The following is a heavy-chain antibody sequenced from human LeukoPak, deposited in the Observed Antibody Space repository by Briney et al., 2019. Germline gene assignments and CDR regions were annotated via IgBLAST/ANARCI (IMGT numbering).Heavy chain of an antibody. Sequence: SETLSLTCTVSGGAISSYYWSWIRQPPGKGLEWIGYIYYSGSTNYNPSLKSRVTISVDTSKNQFSLKLSSVTAADTAVYYCARENSYGLSDAFDIWGQGTMVTVSS. V-gene: IGHV4-59*01. CDR3: ARENSYGLSDAFDI. CDR1: GGAISSYY. J-gene: IGHJ3*02. D-gene: IGHD5-18*01. CDR2: IYYSGST.